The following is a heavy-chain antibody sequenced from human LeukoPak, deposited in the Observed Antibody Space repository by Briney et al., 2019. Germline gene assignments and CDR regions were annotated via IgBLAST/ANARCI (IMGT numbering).Heavy chain of an antibody. CDR3: ARDVVTEVVTLTTTDS. Sequence: GGSLRLSCTASGFSFSAYNMKWVRQAPGKGLEWVSSIRSTGSYIHYADSVKGRFTVSRDNARNSLNLEMNSLRAEDTAVYYCARDVVTEVVTLTTTDSWGQGTLVTVS. D-gene: IGHD2-21*02. CDR1: GFSFSAYN. V-gene: IGHV3-21*06. J-gene: IGHJ5*01. CDR2: IRSTGSYI.